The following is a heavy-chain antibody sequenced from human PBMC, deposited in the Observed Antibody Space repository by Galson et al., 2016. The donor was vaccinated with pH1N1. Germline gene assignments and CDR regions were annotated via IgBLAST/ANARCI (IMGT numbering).Heavy chain of an antibody. J-gene: IGHJ4*02. V-gene: IGHV3-23*01. Sequence: SLRLSCAASGFTFNSFAMYWVRQAPGKGLEWVSSISATGGSTYYADSVKGRFTNSRHYSTNTVYLQMNSLRPDDTAVSYCAKDALSRVHDSGSFDSWGQGTLVTVSS. CDR1: GFTFNSFA. CDR3: AKDALSRVHDSGSFDS. D-gene: IGHD3-10*01. CDR2: ISATGGST.